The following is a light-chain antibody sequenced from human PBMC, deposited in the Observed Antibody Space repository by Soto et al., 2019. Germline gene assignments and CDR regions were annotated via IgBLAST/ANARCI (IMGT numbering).Light chain of an antibody. Sequence: DIQMTQSPSSLSASVGDIVTITCRASRSISNYLNWYQLKPGKAPKLLIYAASSLQSGVPSRFSGSGSGTDFTLTISSLQPEDFATYYCQQSYSTPPWTFGQGTKVDIK. V-gene: IGKV1-39*01. CDR2: AAS. CDR1: RSISNY. J-gene: IGKJ1*01. CDR3: QQSYSTPPWT.